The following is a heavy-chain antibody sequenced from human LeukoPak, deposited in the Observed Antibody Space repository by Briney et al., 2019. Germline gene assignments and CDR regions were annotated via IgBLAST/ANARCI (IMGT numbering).Heavy chain of an antibody. CDR1: GFTFRNYY. J-gene: IGHJ4*02. CDR3: ARDPSWEILSYFDY. CDR2: ISASGDTI. V-gene: IGHV3-11*04. D-gene: IGHD1-26*01. Sequence: GGSLRLSCAASGFTFRNYYMTWIRQAPGKGLEWVSYISASGDTIYYGDSVRGRFTISRDNAKNSLYLDMNTLKAEDTAVYYCARDPSWEILSYFDYWGQGALVTVSS.